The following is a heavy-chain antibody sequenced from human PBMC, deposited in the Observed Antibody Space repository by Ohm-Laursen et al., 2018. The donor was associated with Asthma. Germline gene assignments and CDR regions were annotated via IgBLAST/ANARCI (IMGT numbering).Heavy chain of an antibody. D-gene: IGHD2-8*01. V-gene: IGHV3-33*06. CDR2: IWHVGRNK. Sequence: SSLRLSCAASRLTFSSYGTHWVRPAPPQGLAWVAVIWHVGRNKYYADYVKGQFTISRENSKNTLYLQMNSLSAEDTAVYYCAKDPSDNCSNDSYYGMDVWGQGTTVTVSS. CDR3: AKDPSDNCSNDSYYGMDV. J-gene: IGHJ6*02. CDR1: RLTFSSYG.